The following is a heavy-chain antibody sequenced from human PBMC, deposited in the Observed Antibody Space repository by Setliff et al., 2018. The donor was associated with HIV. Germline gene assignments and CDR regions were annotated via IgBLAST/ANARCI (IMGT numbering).Heavy chain of an antibody. CDR3: AREQDYYDSSGYSRSRAFDI. CDR1: GYTFATYY. J-gene: IGHJ3*02. CDR2: INPSGGST. D-gene: IGHD3-22*01. Sequence: ASVKVSCKASGYTFATYYIHWVRQAPGQGLEWMGIINPSGGSTSYAQKFQGRVTMTRDTSTSTVYVELSSLRSEDTAVYYCAREQDYYDSSGYSRSRAFDIWGQGTMVTVSS. V-gene: IGHV1-46*01.